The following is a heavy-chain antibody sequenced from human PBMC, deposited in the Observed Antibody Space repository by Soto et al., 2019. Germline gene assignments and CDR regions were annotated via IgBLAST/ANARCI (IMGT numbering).Heavy chain of an antibody. V-gene: IGHV4-61*01. J-gene: IGHJ5*02. Sequence: QVQLQESGPGLVKPSETLSLTCTVSGGSVSSGSYYWSWIRQPPGKGLEWIGYIYYSGSTNYNPSLKSRVTISVDTSTNRFSLKLSSVTAADTAVYYCARSVGYCTSGVCYTLYNWFDPWGQGTLVTVSS. D-gene: IGHD2-8*01. CDR2: IYYSGST. CDR3: ARSVGYCTSGVCYTLYNWFDP. CDR1: GGSVSSGSYY.